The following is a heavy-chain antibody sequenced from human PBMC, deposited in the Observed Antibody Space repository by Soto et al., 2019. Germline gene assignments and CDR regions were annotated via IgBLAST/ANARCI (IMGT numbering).Heavy chain of an antibody. V-gene: IGHV5-10-1*01. D-gene: IGHD3-16*01. CDR1: GYNFSTDW. CDR2: IDPTDSYT. Sequence: GESLKISCKGSGYNFSTDWISWVRQMPGKGLEWMGRIDPTDSYTKYSPSFEGHVTISADKSISTAYLQWSSLKASDSAVYYCARLSRASFALDVWGQGTTVTVSS. CDR3: ARLSRASFALDV. J-gene: IGHJ6*02.